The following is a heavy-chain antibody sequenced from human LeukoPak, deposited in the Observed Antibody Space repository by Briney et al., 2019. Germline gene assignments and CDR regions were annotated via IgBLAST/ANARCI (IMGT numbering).Heavy chain of an antibody. CDR3: ARLWGGWWGIGNWFDP. CDR1: GYSISSGYY. V-gene: IGHV4-38-2*02. CDR2: IYHSGST. J-gene: IGHJ5*02. Sequence: SETLSLTCTVSGYSISSGYYWGWIRPPPGKGLEWIGSIYHSGSTYYNPSLKSRVTISVDTSKNHFSLKLSSVTAADTAVYYCARLWGGWWGIGNWFDPWGQGTLVTVSS. D-gene: IGHD6-19*01.